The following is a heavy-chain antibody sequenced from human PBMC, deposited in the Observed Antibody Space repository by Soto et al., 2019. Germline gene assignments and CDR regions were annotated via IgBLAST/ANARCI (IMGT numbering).Heavy chain of an antibody. D-gene: IGHD3-10*01. CDR1: GFTFSSYA. CDR3: AKGEVRGIIPSYFDY. J-gene: IGHJ4*02. V-gene: IGHV3-30-3*01. CDR2: ISYDGSNK. Sequence: GGSLRLSCAASGFTFSSYAMHWVRQAPGKGLEWVAVISYDGSNKYYADSVKGRFTISRDNSKNTLYLQMNSLRAEDTAVYYCAKGEVRGIIPSYFDYWGLGTLVTVSS.